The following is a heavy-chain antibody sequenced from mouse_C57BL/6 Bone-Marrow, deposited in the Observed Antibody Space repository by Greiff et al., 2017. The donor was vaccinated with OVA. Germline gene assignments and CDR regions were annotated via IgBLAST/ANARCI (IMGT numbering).Heavy chain of an antibody. Sequence: EVKLQQSGAELVRPGASVKLSCTASGFNIKDDYMHWVKQRPEQGLEWIGWIDPENGDTEYASKFQGKATITADTSSNTAYLQLSSLTSEDTAVYYGTTGYGSSYEDFDYWGQGTTLTVSS. CDR3: TTGYGSSYEDFDY. CDR1: GFNIKDDY. CDR2: IDPENGDT. D-gene: IGHD1-1*01. J-gene: IGHJ2*01. V-gene: IGHV14-4*01.